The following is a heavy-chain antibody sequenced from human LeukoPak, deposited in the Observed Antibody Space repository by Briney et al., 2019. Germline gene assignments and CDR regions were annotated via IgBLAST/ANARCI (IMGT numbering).Heavy chain of an antibody. CDR2: IYYSGST. D-gene: IGHD3-3*01. J-gene: IGHJ4*02. Sequence: SQTLSLTCTVSGGSISSGSYYWGWIRQPPGKGLEWIGSIYYSGSTYYNPSLKSRATISVDTSKNQFSLKLSSVTAADTAVYYCAVTYYDFWSGYFYFDYWGQGTLVTVSS. CDR3: AVTYYDFWSGYFYFDY. V-gene: IGHV4-39*07. CDR1: GGSISSGSYY.